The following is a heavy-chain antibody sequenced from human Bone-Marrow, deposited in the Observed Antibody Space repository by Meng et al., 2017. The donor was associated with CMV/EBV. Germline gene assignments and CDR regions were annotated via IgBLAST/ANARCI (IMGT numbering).Heavy chain of an antibody. CDR2: IYPGDSDT. D-gene: IGHD2-2*01. Sequence: KVSCKASGYTFSSYGISWVRQMPGKGLEWMGIIYPGDSDTRYSPSFQGQVTISADKSISTAYLQWSSLKASDTAMYYCARRSSTSLEGAFDIWGQGTMVTVSS. CDR3: ARRSSTSLEGAFDI. J-gene: IGHJ3*02. CDR1: GYTFSSYG. V-gene: IGHV5-51*01.